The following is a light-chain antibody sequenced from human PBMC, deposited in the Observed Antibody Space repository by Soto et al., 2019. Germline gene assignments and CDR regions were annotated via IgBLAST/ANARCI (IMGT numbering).Light chain of an antibody. CDR1: QSVSSN. J-gene: IGKJ3*01. V-gene: IGKV3-15*01. CDR3: QQYNNWLPT. Sequence: VLTMTPATLSVSPGERATLSCRASQSVSSNLAWYQQKPGQAPRLLIYGASTRATGIPARFSGSGSGTEFTLTISSLQSEDFAVYYCQQYNNWLPTFGPGTKVDIK. CDR2: GAS.